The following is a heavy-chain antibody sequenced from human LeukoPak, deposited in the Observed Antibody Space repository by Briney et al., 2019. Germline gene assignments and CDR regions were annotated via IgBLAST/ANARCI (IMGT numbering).Heavy chain of an antibody. CDR3: ARAGTMVRGVTFYYMDV. Sequence: SETLSLTCAVYGGSFSGYYWSWIRQPPGKGLEWIGEINHSGSTNYNPSLKSRVTISVDTSKNQFSLKLSSVTAADTAVYYCARAGTMVRGVTFYYMDVWGKGTTVTVSS. J-gene: IGHJ6*03. CDR2: INHSGST. D-gene: IGHD3-10*01. V-gene: IGHV4-34*01. CDR1: GGSFSGYY.